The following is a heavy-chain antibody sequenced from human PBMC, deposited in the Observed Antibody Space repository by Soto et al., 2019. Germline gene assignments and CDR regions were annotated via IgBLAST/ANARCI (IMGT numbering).Heavy chain of an antibody. J-gene: IGHJ5*02. CDR1: GYTFTTYA. V-gene: IGHV1-18*04. D-gene: IGHD6-19*01. Sequence: QVQLVQSGAEVKEPGASVKVSCKASGYTFTTYAISWVRQPPGQGLEWMGWISPYNGNTHYAQKFQGRVTMTTDTCTSTAYMELRSLRSDDTAVYYCTRDRKDVWAGHIRYPWGQGTLGTVSS. CDR3: TRDRKDVWAGHIRYP. CDR2: ISPYNGNT.